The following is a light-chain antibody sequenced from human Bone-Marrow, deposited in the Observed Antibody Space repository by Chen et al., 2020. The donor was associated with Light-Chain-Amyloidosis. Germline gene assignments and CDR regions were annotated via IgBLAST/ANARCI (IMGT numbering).Light chain of an antibody. CDR3: QQYNNWPPVT. CDR2: GAS. J-gene: IGKJ2*01. V-gene: IGKV3-15*01. CDR1: QSVSSN. Sequence: EIVMPQSPATLSGSPGERATLSCRASQSVSSNLAWYQQKPGQAPRLLIYGASTRATGIPARFSGSGSGTEFTLTISSMQSEDFAVYYCQQYNNWPPVTFGQGTKLEIK.